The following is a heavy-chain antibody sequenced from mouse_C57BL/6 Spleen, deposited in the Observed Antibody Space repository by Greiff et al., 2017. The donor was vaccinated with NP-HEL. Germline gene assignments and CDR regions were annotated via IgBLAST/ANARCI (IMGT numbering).Heavy chain of an antibody. CDR1: GYTFTSYT. D-gene: IGHD1-1*01. CDR3: ARDTTVYAMDY. Sequence: VQRVESGAELARPGASVKMSCKASGYTFTSYTMHWVKQRPGQGLEWIGYINPSSGYTKYNQKFKDKATLTADKSSSTAYMQLSSLTSEDSAVYYCARDTTVYAMDYWGQGTSVTVSS. J-gene: IGHJ4*01. V-gene: IGHV1-4*01. CDR2: INPSSGYT.